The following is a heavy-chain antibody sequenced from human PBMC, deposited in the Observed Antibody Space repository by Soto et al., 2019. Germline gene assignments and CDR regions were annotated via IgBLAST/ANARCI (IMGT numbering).Heavy chain of an antibody. D-gene: IGHD3-3*01. CDR2: INHRGST. Sequence: QVQLQQWGAGLLKPSGTLSLTCAVYVGSFSGYYWTWIRRPPGKGLEWIGEINHRGSTKYSPSLKSRVTLSVDRSTNQFSLKLSSVTAADTAVYYCARGQDFWSGFPFDYWGQGTLVTVSS. CDR3: ARGQDFWSGFPFDY. V-gene: IGHV4-34*01. CDR1: VGSFSGYY. J-gene: IGHJ4*02.